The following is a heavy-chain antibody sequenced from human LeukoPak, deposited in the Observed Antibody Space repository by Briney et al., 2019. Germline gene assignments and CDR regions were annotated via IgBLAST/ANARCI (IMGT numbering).Heavy chain of an antibody. CDR3: ASYYYYYMDV. CDR2: IYYSGST. Sequence: PSETLSLTCIVSGGSLSSSSYCWGWIRLPPGRGLEWIGSIYYSGSTYYNPSLKSRFTISVDTSKNQFSLKLSSVTAADTAVYYCASYYYYYMDVWGKGTTVTVSS. V-gene: IGHV4-39*07. CDR1: GGSLSSSSYC. J-gene: IGHJ6*03.